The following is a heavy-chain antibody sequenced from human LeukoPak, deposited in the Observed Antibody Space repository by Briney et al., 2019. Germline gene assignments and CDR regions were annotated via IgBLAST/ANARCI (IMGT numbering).Heavy chain of an antibody. D-gene: IGHD2-2*01. J-gene: IGHJ4*02. CDR3: SRGPRAGTIVVVPAGRARGYDFDY. CDR1: GASFSDYY. V-gene: IGHV4-34*01. Sequence: SETLSLTCAADGASFSDYYCCWIRQPPGKGLGWFGKINHSGSTNYNPSLKSRVTISVDTSKNQFSLKLNTLTAADTAVYYCSRGPRAGTIVVVPAGRARGYDFDYWGQGTLVTVSS. CDR2: INHSGST.